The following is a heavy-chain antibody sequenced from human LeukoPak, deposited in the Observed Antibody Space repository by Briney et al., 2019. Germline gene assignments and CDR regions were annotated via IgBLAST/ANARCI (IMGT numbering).Heavy chain of an antibody. CDR3: ANHLVPTVSSFDY. D-gene: IGHD2-2*01. CDR2: ISGSGDYT. CDR1: GFTFNNYA. V-gene: IGHV3-23*01. Sequence: PGVSLRLSCAASGFTFNNYAMSWVPQAPGKGLEGVSAISGSGDYTYYADSVKGRFTISRDTSKSTLFLQMNSLRAEDTAVYFCANHLVPTVSSFDYWGQGTLVTVSS. J-gene: IGHJ4*02.